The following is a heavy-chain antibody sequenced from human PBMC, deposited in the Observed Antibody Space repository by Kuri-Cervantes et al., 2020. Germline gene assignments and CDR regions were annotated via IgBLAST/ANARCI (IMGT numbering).Heavy chain of an antibody. V-gene: IGHV1-3*01. J-gene: IGHJ4*02. CDR3: AAAIAATLFDY. Sequence: ASVKVSCKASGGTFSSYAISWVRQAPGQRLEWMGWINAGNGNTKYSQKFQGRVTMTEDTSTDTAYMDLSSLRSEDTAKYYCAAAIAATLFDYWGQGTLVTVSS. CDR1: GGTFSSYA. CDR2: INAGNGNT. D-gene: IGHD6-13*01.